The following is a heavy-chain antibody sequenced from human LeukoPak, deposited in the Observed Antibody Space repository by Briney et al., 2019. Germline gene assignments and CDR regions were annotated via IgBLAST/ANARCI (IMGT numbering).Heavy chain of an antibody. CDR3: AKDLHYGSADY. CDR1: GFTFSSYA. CDR2: IGGSGGRT. Sequence: GGSLRLSCAASGFTFSSYAMSWVRQAPGKGLEWVSTIGGSGGRTYYADSVKGRFTISRDNSKNTLYLQMNSLRAEDTAVYYCAKDLHYGSADYWGQGTLVTVSS. V-gene: IGHV3-23*01. J-gene: IGHJ4*02. D-gene: IGHD3-10*01.